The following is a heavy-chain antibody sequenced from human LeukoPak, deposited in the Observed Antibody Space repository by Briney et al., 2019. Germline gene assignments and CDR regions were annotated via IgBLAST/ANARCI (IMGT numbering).Heavy chain of an antibody. Sequence: GGSLRLSCVTSGLTFRGYDMFWVRQAPGKGLEWISYISSSTNRTHYADSVKGRFTISRDNAKNTLYLQMNSLRAEDTAVYYCAKDLTIFGVVDDAFDIWGQGTMVTVSS. J-gene: IGHJ3*02. CDR2: ISSSTNRT. CDR1: GLTFRGYD. D-gene: IGHD3-3*01. CDR3: AKDLTIFGVVDDAFDI. V-gene: IGHV3-48*01.